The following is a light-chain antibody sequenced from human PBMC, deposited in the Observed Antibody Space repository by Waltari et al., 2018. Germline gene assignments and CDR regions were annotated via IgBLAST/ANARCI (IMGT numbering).Light chain of an antibody. Sequence: EIVLTQSPGTLSLSPGERATLSCRASQTVRTTYLAWYQQKPGQAPTLLIYGASSRATGSPDRFSGSGSGTDFSLTISSLEPEDFAVYYCQQYDSSPLTFGGGTKVEIK. CDR3: QQYDSSPLT. J-gene: IGKJ4*01. CDR1: QTVRTTY. CDR2: GAS. V-gene: IGKV3-20*01.